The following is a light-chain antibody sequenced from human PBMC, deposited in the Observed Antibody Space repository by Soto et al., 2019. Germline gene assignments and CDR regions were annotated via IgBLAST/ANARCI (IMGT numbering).Light chain of an antibody. CDR3: QQSYSTPLT. Sequence: DIQMTQSPSSLSASVGDRVTITCRASQSISSYLNWYQQKPGKAPKLLSYAASSLQSGVPSRFSGSGSGTDFTLTISSLQPADFATYYCQQSYSTPLTFGGGTNVEIK. J-gene: IGKJ4*01. V-gene: IGKV1-39*01. CDR1: QSISSY. CDR2: AAS.